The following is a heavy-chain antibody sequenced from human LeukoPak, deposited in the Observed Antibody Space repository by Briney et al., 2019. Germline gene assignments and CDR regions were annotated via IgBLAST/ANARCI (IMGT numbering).Heavy chain of an antibody. Sequence: GGSLRLSCSAFGFTFSPFGMHWVRQAPGKGLEYVSAINGNGDSTYYADSVRGRFTISRDNSRNTLYLQMNSLRAEDTAVYYCVKSYSGSYFRLFDSWGQGTPVTVSS. CDR3: VKSYSGSYFRLFDS. J-gene: IGHJ4*02. CDR1: GFTFSPFG. D-gene: IGHD1-26*01. CDR2: INGNGDST. V-gene: IGHV3-64D*09.